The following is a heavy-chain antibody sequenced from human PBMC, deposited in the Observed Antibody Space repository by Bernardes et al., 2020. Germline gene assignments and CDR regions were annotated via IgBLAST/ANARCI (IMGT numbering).Heavy chain of an antibody. Sequence: SETLSLTCTVSGGSISSGGYYWSWIRQHPGKGLEWIGYIYYSGSTYYNPSLKSRVTISVDTSKNQFSLKLSSVTAADTAVYYCARDAPPQAVVPGSLGGSVGMDVWGQGTTVTVSS. V-gene: IGHV4-31*03. CDR2: IYYSGST. D-gene: IGHD2-2*01. J-gene: IGHJ6*02. CDR3: ARDAPPQAVVPGSLGGSVGMDV. CDR1: GGSISSGGYY.